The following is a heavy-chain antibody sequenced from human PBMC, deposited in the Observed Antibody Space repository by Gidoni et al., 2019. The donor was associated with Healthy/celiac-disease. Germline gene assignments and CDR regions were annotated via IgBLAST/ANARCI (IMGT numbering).Heavy chain of an antibody. J-gene: IGHJ6*02. D-gene: IGHD3-22*01. CDR3: ARGYYYDSSGYSYLAPIMDV. CDR1: GGSISSGSSY. CDR2: IYTSGGT. V-gene: IGHV4-61*02. Sequence: QVQLQESGPGLVTPSQTLPLTCTVSGGSISSGSSYCSWIRQPAGKGLEWIGRIYTSGGTNYNPSRKSRVTISVDTSKNQFSLKLSSVTAADTAVYYCARGYYYDSSGYSYLAPIMDVWGQGTTVTVSS.